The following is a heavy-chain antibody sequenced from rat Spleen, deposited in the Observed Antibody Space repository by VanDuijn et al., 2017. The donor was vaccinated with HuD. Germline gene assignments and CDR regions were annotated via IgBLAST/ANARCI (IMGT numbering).Heavy chain of an antibody. CDR1: GFTFSNFP. V-gene: IGHV5-25*01. J-gene: IGHJ2*01. CDR2: ITNAAGKV. CDR3: TRGGLYYFDY. Sequence: EVQLVESGVGLVQPGRSMKLSCAASGFTFSNFPMAYVRPAPAKGLEWVASITNAAGKVYYTDSVKGRFTISRDTAQNILYLQMNSLRSEDTATYYCTRGGLYYFDYWGQGVMVTVSS.